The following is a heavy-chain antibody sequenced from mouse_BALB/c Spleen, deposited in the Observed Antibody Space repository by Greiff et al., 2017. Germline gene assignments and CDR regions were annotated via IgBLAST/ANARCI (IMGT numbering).Heavy chain of an antibody. CDR1: GFTFSSYG. CDR3: ARQAPIEGFAY. V-gene: IGHV5-6*01. J-gene: IGHJ3*01. Sequence: EVKLVESGGDLVKPGGSLKLSCAASGFTFSSYGMSWVRQTPDKRLEWVATISSGGSYTYYPDSVKGRFTISRDNAKNTLYLQMSSLKSEDTAMYYCARQAPIEGFAYWGQGTLVTVSA. CDR2: ISSGGSYT.